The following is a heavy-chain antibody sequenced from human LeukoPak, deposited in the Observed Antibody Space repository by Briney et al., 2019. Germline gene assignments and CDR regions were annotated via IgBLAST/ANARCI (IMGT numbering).Heavy chain of an antibody. CDR1: GGSIRSTNW. V-gene: IGHV4-4*02. D-gene: IGHD1-26*01. CDR2: ISLTGET. Sequence: PSETLSLTCGVSGGSIRSTNWRRWVRQPPGQGLEWVGEISLTGETNYHPSLNGRVTMSLDGSRNQLSLTLTSVTAADTAIYYCSRESGAFCPFGYWGQGTLVIVPP. CDR3: SRESGAFCPFGY. J-gene: IGHJ4*02.